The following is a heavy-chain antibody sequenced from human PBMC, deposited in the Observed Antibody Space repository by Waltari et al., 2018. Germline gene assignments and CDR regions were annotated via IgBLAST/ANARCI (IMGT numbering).Heavy chain of an antibody. CDR3: ASHHYGDYGFDI. CDR2: IIPIFGTA. Sequence: QGQLVQSGAEVKKPRSPVKVFCKAAGGTSSSYAISCVRQAPGQGLEWMGWIIPIFGTATYAQKFQGRVTITADESTSTAYMELSSLRSEDTAVYYCASHHYGDYGFDIWGQGTMVTVSS. CDR1: GGTSSSYA. D-gene: IGHD4-17*01. V-gene: IGHV1-69*01. J-gene: IGHJ3*02.